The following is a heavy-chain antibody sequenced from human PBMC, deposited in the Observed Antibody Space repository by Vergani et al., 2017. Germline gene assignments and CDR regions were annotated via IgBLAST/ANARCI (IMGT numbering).Heavy chain of an antibody. CDR2: ITPFNGET. Sequence: QVQLVQSGAEVRKTGSSVKVSCKASGYAFTYRYLQWVRQAPGQALEWMGWITPFNGETKYAQKFQDRVTITRDRSMSTAYMELSSLRSEDTAMYYCARWDPGLGSFDIWGQGAMVTVST. D-gene: IGHD1-14*01. CDR1: GYAFTYRY. J-gene: IGHJ3*02. CDR3: ARWDPGLGSFDI. V-gene: IGHV1-45*02.